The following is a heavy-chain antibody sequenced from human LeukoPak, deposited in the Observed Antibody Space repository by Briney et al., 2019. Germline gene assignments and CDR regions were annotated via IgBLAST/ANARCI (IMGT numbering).Heavy chain of an antibody. D-gene: IGHD3-10*01. CDR3: ARAILVRGVVYFDY. V-gene: IGHV3-7*01. CDR2: IKPDESLK. Sequence: GGSLRLSCAASGFTFSSYWMSWVRQAPGKGLEWVANIKPDESLKYYVDSVKGRFTTSRDNAKNSLYLQMNSLRAEDTAVYYCARAILVRGVVYFDYWGQGTLVTVSS. J-gene: IGHJ4*02. CDR1: GFTFSSYW.